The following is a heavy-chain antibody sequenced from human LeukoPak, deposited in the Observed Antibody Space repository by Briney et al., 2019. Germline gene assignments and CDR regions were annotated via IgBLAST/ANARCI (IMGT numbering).Heavy chain of an antibody. D-gene: IGHD5-18*01. V-gene: IGHV3-7*01. Sequence: PGGSLRLSCAASGFTFSSYWMSWVRQAPGKGLEWVANMKQDGSEKYYVDSVKGRFTISRDNAKNSLYLQMNSLRAEDTAVYYCARRQLWSESPFDYWGQGTLVTVSS. CDR3: ARRQLWSESPFDY. J-gene: IGHJ4*02. CDR1: GFTFSSYW. CDR2: MKQDGSEK.